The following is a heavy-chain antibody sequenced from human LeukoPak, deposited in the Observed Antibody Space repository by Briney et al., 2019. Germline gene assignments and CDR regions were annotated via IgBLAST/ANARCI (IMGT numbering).Heavy chain of an antibody. CDR2: ISSSRNDI. V-gene: IGHV3-21*01. CDR3: ARRPIAARFLLRSGNWFDP. J-gene: IGHJ5*02. Sequence: GGSLRLSCAASGFTFSSYSFNWVRQAPGKGLEWVSSISSSRNDIYYADSVKGRFTISRDNAESSLYLQMNSLRAEDTAVYYCARRPIAARFLLRSGNWFDPWGQGALVTVSS. CDR1: GFTFSSYS. D-gene: IGHD6-6*01.